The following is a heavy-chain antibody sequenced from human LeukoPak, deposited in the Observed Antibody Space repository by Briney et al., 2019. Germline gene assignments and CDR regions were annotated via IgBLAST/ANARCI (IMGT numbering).Heavy chain of an antibody. CDR3: AREPLWSGYSYYYYYMDV. CDR1: GGSISSYY. CDR2: IYTSGYT. Sequence: SETLSLTCTVSGGSISSYYWSWIRQPAGKGLEWIGRIYTSGYTNSNPSLKSRVTMSVDTSKNQFSLKLSSVTAADTAVYYCAREPLWSGYSYYYYYMDVWGKGTTVTVSS. V-gene: IGHV4-4*07. J-gene: IGHJ6*03. D-gene: IGHD3-3*01.